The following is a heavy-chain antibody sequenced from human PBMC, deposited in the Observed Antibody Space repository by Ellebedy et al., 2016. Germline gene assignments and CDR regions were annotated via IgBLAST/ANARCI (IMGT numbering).Heavy chain of an antibody. D-gene: IGHD3-22*01. V-gene: IGHV3-11*04. CDR3: GRIYYDSTGYYHSAPIDS. CDR1: GFTFSDFS. Sequence: GGSLRLSXAASGFTFSDFSMTWIRQAPGKGLEWVSYIGTSASTIYYADSVKGRFTISRDNVKNSLYLQMNTLRAEDTAVYYCGRIYYDSTGYYHSAPIDSWGQGTLVTVSS. CDR2: IGTSASTI. J-gene: IGHJ4*02.